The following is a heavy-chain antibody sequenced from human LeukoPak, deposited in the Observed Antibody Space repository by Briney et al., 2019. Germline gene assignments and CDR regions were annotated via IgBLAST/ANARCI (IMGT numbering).Heavy chain of an antibody. CDR2: ISAYNGNT. Sequence: ASVKVSCKASGYTFTSHGIGWVRQAPGQGLEWMGWISAYNGNTNYAQKLQGRVTMPTDTSTSTAYMELRSLRSDDTAVYYCARVRPYGSGSYYFDYWGQGTLVTVSS. CDR1: GYTFTSHG. D-gene: IGHD3-10*01. V-gene: IGHV1-18*01. CDR3: ARVRPYGSGSYYFDY. J-gene: IGHJ4*02.